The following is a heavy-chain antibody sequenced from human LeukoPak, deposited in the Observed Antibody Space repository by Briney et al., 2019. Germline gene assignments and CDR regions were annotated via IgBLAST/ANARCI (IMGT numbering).Heavy chain of an antibody. CDR2: MNPNSGNT. CDR3: ARGRLTSDYDFWSGYYTDYYYYGMDV. CDR1: GYTFTSYD. Sequence: ASVKVSCKASGYTFTSYDINWVRQATGQGLEWMGWMNPNSGNTGYAQKFQGRVTMTRNTSISTAYMELSSLRSEDTAVYYCARGRLTSDYDFWSGYYTDYYYYGMDVWGQGTTVTVSS. J-gene: IGHJ6*02. V-gene: IGHV1-8*01. D-gene: IGHD3-3*01.